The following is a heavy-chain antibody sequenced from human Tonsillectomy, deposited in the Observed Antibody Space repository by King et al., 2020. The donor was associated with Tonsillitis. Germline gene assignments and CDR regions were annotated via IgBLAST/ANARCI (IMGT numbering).Heavy chain of an antibody. V-gene: IGHV3-23*04. Sequence: VQLVESGGGLVQPGGSLRLSCAASGFTFSSYAMSWVRQAPGKGLEWVSAISGSCGSTYYADSVKGRFTISRDNSKNTLYLQMNSLRDEDTAVYYCAKGKYGATSVDYWGQGTLVTVSS. J-gene: IGHJ4*02. CDR3: AKGKYGATSVDY. D-gene: IGHD1-26*01. CDR2: ISGSCGST. CDR1: GFTFSSYA.